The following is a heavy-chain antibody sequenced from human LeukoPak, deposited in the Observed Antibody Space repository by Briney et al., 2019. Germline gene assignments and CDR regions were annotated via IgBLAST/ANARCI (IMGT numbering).Heavy chain of an antibody. Sequence: SETLSLTCTVAGGSISSYYWSWIRQPPGKGLEWIGYIYYSGSTNYNPSLKSRVTISVDTSKNQFSLKLSSVTAADTAVYYCARAQPDYYDSSGYPVCAFDIWGQGTMVTVSS. CDR3: ARAQPDYYDSSGYPVCAFDI. J-gene: IGHJ3*02. CDR2: IYYSGST. V-gene: IGHV4-59*01. CDR1: GGSISSYY. D-gene: IGHD3-22*01.